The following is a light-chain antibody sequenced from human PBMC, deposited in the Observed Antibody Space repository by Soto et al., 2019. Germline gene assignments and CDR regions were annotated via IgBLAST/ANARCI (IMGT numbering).Light chain of an antibody. Sequence: QSALTQPASVSGSPGQSITISCTGTSSVIGVYDFVSWYQHHPGKAPRLIIYEVVQRPSGVPDRFSGSKSGNTASLTVSGLQAADEADYFCKSYAGSNTDVFGSGTKVTVL. CDR2: EVV. CDR1: SSVIGVYDF. J-gene: IGLJ1*01. V-gene: IGLV2-8*01. CDR3: KSYAGSNTDV.